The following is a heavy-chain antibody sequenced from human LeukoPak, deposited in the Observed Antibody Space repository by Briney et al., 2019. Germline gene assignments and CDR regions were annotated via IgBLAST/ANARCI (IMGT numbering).Heavy chain of an antibody. J-gene: IGHJ3*01. CDR1: GFTFSGYW. CDR2: IKQDGSVK. CDR3: VRDSGGYSSVWYDAFDV. D-gene: IGHD6-19*01. V-gene: IGHV3-7*01. Sequence: GGSLRLSCAASGFTFSGYWMIWVRQAPGKGLEWVAHIKQDGSVKYYVDSVSGRFTISRDNAKNLLYLQMNSLRDEDTAVYYCVRDSGGYSSVWYDAFDVWGRGTKVTVSS.